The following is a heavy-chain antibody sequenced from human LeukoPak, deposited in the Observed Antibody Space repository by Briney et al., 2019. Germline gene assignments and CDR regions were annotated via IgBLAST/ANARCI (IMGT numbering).Heavy chain of an antibody. J-gene: IGHJ4*02. D-gene: IGHD6-19*01. CDR3: ARGTLYSGWSYYFDY. CDR2: IYYSGST. Sequence: SETLSLTCTVSGGSISSSSYYWGWIRQPPGKGLEWIGSIYYSGSTYYNPSLKSRVTISVDTSKNQFSLRLSSVTAADTAMYYCARGTLYSGWSYYFDYWGQGSQVTVSS. V-gene: IGHV4-39*07. CDR1: GGSISSSSYY.